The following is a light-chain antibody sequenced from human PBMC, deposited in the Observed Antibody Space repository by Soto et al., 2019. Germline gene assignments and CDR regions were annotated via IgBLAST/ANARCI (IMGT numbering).Light chain of an antibody. V-gene: IGKV1-5*03. CDR2: KAS. CDR1: QNVSNW. J-gene: IGKJ2*01. CDR3: QQYSKEST. Sequence: DVEMTQSPSTLPTSIGDRVTINCRASQNVSNWLAWYQQKPGKAPKLLIYKASRLESGVPSRFSACGSGTDFTLPINSLQSDDFATYFCQQYSKESTFGQGTKLEIK.